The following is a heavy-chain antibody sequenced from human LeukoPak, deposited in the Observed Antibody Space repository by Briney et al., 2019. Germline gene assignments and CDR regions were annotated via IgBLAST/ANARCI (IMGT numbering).Heavy chain of an antibody. CDR2: IYYSGST. D-gene: IGHD3-10*01. J-gene: IGHJ4*01. CDR3: ARHYYGSDFDY. V-gene: IGHV4-59*08. Sequence: SETLSLTCTVSGGSISSYYWSWIRQPPGKGLEWIGYIYYSGSTNYNPSLKSRVTISVDRSKNQFSLKLSSVTAADTAVYYCARHYYGSDFDYWGQEPWSPSPQ. CDR1: GGSISSYY.